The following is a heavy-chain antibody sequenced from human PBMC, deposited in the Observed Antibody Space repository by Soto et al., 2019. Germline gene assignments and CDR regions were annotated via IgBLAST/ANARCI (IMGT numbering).Heavy chain of an antibody. Sequence: EVQLVESGGGLVKPGGSLRLSCAASGFTFSSYSMNWVRQAPGKGLEWVSSISVSSSYIYYADSVKGRFSISRDNARNSRYLQMNSLRAEDTAVYYCARDGAPLVRGVIVRIDYWGQGTLVTVSS. D-gene: IGHD3-10*01. CDR1: GFTFSSYS. CDR2: ISVSSSYI. J-gene: IGHJ4*02. CDR3: ARDGAPLVRGVIVRIDY. V-gene: IGHV3-21*02.